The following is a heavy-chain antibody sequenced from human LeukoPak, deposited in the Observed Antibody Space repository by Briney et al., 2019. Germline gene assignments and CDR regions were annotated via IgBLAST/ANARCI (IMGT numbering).Heavy chain of an antibody. J-gene: IGHJ4*02. CDR1: GYTFTDYH. V-gene: IGHV1-2*02. D-gene: IGHD2-2*02. CDR3: ARGGHGHTQNDY. Sequence: ASVRVSCKASGYTFTDYHMHWVRQPPGQGLEWMGWINPNTGDTNYAQSFQGRVTMTRDTSITTSYMELSSLISDDTALYYCARGGHGHTQNDYWGQGTLVTVSS. CDR2: INPNTGDT.